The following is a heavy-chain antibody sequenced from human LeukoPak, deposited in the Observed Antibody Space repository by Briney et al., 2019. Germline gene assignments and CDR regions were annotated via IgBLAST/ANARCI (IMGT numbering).Heavy chain of an antibody. D-gene: IGHD5-18*01. CDR1: GGSISSGGYY. CDR2: IYYSGST. CDR3: ARVGGDTAYWFDL. J-gene: IGHJ5*02. V-gene: IGHV4-31*03. Sequence: PSETLSLTCTVSGGSISSGGYYWSWIRQHPGKGLEWIGYIYYSGSTYYNPSLKSRVTISVDTSKNQFSLKLSSVTAADTAVYYCARVGGDTAYWFDLWGQGTLVTVSS.